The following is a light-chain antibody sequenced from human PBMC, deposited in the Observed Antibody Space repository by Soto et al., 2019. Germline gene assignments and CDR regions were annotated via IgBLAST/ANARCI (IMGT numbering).Light chain of an antibody. J-gene: IGKJ1*01. CDR1: QSIDRC. V-gene: IGKV1-39*01. CDR3: QQSYSTLAWT. CDR2: AAS. Sequence: DIQMTQSPSSLSASVGDTVTITCRASQSIDRCLNWYQQKSGSAPKLLIYAASRLQSGVPSRFSGSGSGTNFTLTMSSLQPEDFATYYCQQSYSTLAWTFGQGTKVDIK.